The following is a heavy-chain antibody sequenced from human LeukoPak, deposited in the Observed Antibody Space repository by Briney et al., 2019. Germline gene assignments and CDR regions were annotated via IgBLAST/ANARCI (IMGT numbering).Heavy chain of an antibody. Sequence: PGGSLRLSCAASGFTFTDYYMSWVRQAPGKGLEWVANIKQDGSEKYYVDSVKGRFTISRDNAKNSLYLQMNSLRAEDTAVYYCAKVGLSRNIVAFDYWGQGTLVTVSS. CDR2: IKQDGSEK. CDR3: AKVGLSRNIVAFDY. V-gene: IGHV3-7*01. J-gene: IGHJ4*02. CDR1: GFTFTDYY. D-gene: IGHD5-12*01.